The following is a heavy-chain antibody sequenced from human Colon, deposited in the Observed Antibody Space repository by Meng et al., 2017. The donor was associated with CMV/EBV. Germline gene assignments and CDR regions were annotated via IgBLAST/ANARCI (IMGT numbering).Heavy chain of an antibody. D-gene: IGHD3-10*01. Sequence: FPGLSVRTSEVVVGWIRQPPGKCLEWLALIYWDDDKRYSPSLKGRHNITKDTSKNQVVLTMTNMDPVDTATYYCAHSYTAMVRGGFDYWGQGTLVTVSS. V-gene: IGHV2-5*02. CDR3: AHSYTAMVRGGFDY. CDR1: GLSVRTSEVV. J-gene: IGHJ4*02. CDR2: IYWDDDK.